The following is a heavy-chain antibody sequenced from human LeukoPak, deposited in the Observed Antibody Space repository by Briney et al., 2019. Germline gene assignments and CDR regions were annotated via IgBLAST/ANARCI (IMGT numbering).Heavy chain of an antibody. CDR2: INHSGST. V-gene: IGHV4-34*01. CDR3: ARRPRGSGSSYNWFDP. Sequence: SQTLSLTCAVYGGSFSGYYWSWIRQPPGKGLEWIGEINHSGSTNYNPSLKSRVTISVDTSKNQFSLKLSSVTAADTAVYYCARRPRGSGSSYNWFDPWGQGTLVTVS. CDR1: GGSFSGYY. J-gene: IGHJ5*02. D-gene: IGHD1-26*01.